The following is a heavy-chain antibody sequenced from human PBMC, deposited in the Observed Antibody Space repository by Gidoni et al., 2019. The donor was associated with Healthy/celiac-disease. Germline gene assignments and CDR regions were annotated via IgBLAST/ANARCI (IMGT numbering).Heavy chain of an antibody. D-gene: IGHD6-19*01. V-gene: IGHV1-8*01. CDR2: MNPNSGNP. J-gene: IGHJ5*02. CDR3: ARDSSVAAGFDP. CDR1: GYTFTSYD. Sequence: QVQLVQSGAEVKKPGAAVKVSCKASGYTFTSYDINWVRQATGQGIEWMGWMNPNSGNPGYAQKFQGRVTLTRNTSISTAYMELRSLRSEDTAVYYCARDSSVAAGFDPWGQGTLVTVSS.